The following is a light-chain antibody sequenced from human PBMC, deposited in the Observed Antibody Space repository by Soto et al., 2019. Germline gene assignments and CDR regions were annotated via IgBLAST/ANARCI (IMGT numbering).Light chain of an antibody. CDR2: DVS. J-gene: IGLJ3*02. V-gene: IGLV2-11*01. CDR3: CSYAGNSLWV. CDR1: NSDVGGYNY. Sequence: QSVLTQPRSVSGSPGQSVTISCTGTNSDVGGYNYVSWYQQHPGKAPKLVIYDVSKRPSGVPDRFSDSKSGNTASLTISGLQAEDEADYYCCSYAGNSLWVFGGGTQLTVL.